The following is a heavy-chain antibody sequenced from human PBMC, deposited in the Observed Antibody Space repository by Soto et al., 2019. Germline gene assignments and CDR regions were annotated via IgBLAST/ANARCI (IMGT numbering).Heavy chain of an antibody. CDR1: GDSVSSNSAA. Sequence: SQTLSLTCAISGDSVSSNSAAWNWIRQSPSRGLEWLGRTYYRSKWYNDYAVSVKSRITINPDTSKNQFPLQLNSVTPEDTAVYYCARGLVAVAGTFGWFDPWGQGTLVTVSS. V-gene: IGHV6-1*01. J-gene: IGHJ5*02. D-gene: IGHD6-19*01. CDR3: ARGLVAVAGTFGWFDP. CDR2: TYYRSKWYN.